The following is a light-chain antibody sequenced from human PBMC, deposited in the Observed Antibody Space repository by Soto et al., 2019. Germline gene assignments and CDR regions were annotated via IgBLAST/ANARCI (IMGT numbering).Light chain of an antibody. CDR3: VAWDGSLHGWV. CDR2: YND. J-gene: IGLJ3*02. Sequence: QPVLPQPPSVYEAPRQRVTISCSGSGSNIGDNSVNWYQQLPGKPPKLLIYYNDQLASGVSDRFSASRSGTSASLAISGLQSDDEATYYCVAWDGSLHGWVFGGGTKLTVL. CDR1: GSNIGDNS. V-gene: IGLV1-36*01.